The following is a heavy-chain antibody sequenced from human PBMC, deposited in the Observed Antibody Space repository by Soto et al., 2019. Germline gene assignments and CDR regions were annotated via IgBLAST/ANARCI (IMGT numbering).Heavy chain of an antibody. CDR3: ARGIRVSSSGRDYYYYMDV. J-gene: IGHJ6*03. CDR1: GYTFTSYA. V-gene: IGHV1-3*01. CDR2: INAGNGNT. D-gene: IGHD6-6*01. Sequence: ASVKVSCKASGYTFTSYAMHWVRQAPGQRLEWTGWINAGNGNTKYSQKFQGRVTITRDTSASTAYMELSSLRSEDTAVYYCARGIRVSSSGRDYYYYMDVWGKGTTVTVSS.